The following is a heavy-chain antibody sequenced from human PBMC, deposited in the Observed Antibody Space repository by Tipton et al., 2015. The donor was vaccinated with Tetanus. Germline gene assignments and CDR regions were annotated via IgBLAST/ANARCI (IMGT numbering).Heavy chain of an antibody. V-gene: IGHV4-39*02. D-gene: IGHD5/OR15-5a*01. J-gene: IGHJ4*02. CDR3: ARLREIVSRSGWDFGY. CDR1: GGSMSGSGHY. CDR2: ISYSGRT. Sequence: TLSLTCIVSGGSMSGSGHYGAWVRQSPGKGLEWIGSISYSGRTYYSPSLKSRVNMSVDTSKKDFSVRLGSVTAADTAVYYCARLREIVSRSGWDFGYWGQGILVTVSS.